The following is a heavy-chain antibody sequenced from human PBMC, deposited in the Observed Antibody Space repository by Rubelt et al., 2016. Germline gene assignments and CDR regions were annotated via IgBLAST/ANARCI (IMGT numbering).Heavy chain of an antibody. J-gene: IGHJ4*02. CDR3: ARVRGDGYNYLDS. V-gene: IGHV1-69*04. CDR2: IVPIVGRT. D-gene: IGHD5-24*01. CDR1: GGTLSMYS. Sequence: QLQLVQSGAEVKKSGSSVRVSCKASGGTLSMYSFGWVRQAPGQGFEWMGRIVPIVGRTNYAQKFQDRLTITVDKSTIIAYMELRNLRSDDTAVYDCARVRGDGYNYLDSWGQGTLVTVSS.